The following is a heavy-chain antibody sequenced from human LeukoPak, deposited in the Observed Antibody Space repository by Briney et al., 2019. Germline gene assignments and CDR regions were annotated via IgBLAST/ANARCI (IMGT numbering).Heavy chain of an antibody. D-gene: IGHD3-22*01. CDR1: GFTFSSYE. CDR3: ARDRTYYDSSGYYYD. J-gene: IGHJ4*02. V-gene: IGHV3-48*03. CDR2: ISSSGSTI. Sequence: GGSLRLSCAASGFTFSSYEMNWVRQAPGKGLEWVSYISSSGSTIYYADSVKGRFTLSRDNAKNSLYLQMNSLRAEDTAVYYCARDRTYYDSSGYYYDWGQGTLVTVSS.